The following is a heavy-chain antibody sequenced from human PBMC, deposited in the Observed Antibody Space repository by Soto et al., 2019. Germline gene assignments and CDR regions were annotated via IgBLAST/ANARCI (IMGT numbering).Heavy chain of an antibody. CDR3: VRRLWFGGKWFDP. CDR2: INHSGST. Sequence: QVQLQQWGAGLLKPSETLSLTCAVYGESFSGYYWSWIRQPPGKGLEWIGEINHSGSTKYSPSLKRRVTISVDTSRNQFSLKLSSVTAADTAVYYCVRRLWFGGKWFDPWGQGTLVTVSS. CDR1: GESFSGYY. J-gene: IGHJ5*02. V-gene: IGHV4-34*01. D-gene: IGHD3-10*01.